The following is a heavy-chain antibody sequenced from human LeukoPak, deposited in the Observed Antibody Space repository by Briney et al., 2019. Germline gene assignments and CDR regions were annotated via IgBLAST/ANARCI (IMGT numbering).Heavy chain of an antibody. CDR1: GVSISSSFYY. CDR3: ARDRGYCSSTSCYGYLIY. V-gene: IGHV4-39*02. D-gene: IGHD2-2*01. J-gene: IGHJ4*02. Sequence: PSETLSLTCTVSGVSISSSFYYWAWIWQHPGKGLEWIGAIYYTGSTDYNPSLQSRVTMSVDTSQNQFSLRLRSVTAADTAVYYCARDRGYCSSTSCYGYLIYWGQGTLVTVSS. CDR2: IYYTGST.